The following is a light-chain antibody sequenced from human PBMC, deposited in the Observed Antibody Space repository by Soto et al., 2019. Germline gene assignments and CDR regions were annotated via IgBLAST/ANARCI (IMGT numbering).Light chain of an antibody. CDR3: TSYRSATTPPYV. CDR1: SSNIGAGFD. Sequence: QSVLTQPPSVSGAPGQRVTISCTGSSSNIGAGFDVHWYHQIAGTAPKLLIYGNSNRPSGVPDRFSGSKSANTASLTISGLQAEDEADYFCTSYRSATTPPYVFGSGTKVTVL. V-gene: IGLV1-40*01. J-gene: IGLJ1*01. CDR2: GNS.